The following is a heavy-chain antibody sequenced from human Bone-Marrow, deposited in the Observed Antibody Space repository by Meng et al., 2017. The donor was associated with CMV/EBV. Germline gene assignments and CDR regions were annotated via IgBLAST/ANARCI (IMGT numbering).Heavy chain of an antibody. V-gene: IGHV3-21*01. CDR1: GFTFTTYT. Sequence: GESLKIACAVSGFTFTTYTMVWVRQAPGKGLEWVSSISSSSSYIYYADSVKGRFTISRDNAKNSLYLQMNSLRAEDTAVYYCARDLIAAAGYDYWGQGTLVTVSS. CDR3: ARDLIAAAGYDY. D-gene: IGHD6-13*01. J-gene: IGHJ4*02. CDR2: ISSSSSYI.